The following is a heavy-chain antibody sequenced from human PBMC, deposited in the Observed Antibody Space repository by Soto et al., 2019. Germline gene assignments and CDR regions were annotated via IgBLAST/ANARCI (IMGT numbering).Heavy chain of an antibody. CDR2: ISWNGGSI. D-gene: IGHD6-19*01. J-gene: IGHJ4*02. CDR1: GFPFDDYA. CDR3: AKDRGLVLSFYCDY. V-gene: IGHV3-9*01. Sequence: EVQLVESGGGLVQPGRSLRLSCAASGFPFDDYAMHWVRQTPGKGLEWVSGISWNGGSIGYADSVKGRFTISRDNAKNALYLQMNSLRAEDTDFYYCAKDRGLVLSFYCDYGGQGTLVTVSS.